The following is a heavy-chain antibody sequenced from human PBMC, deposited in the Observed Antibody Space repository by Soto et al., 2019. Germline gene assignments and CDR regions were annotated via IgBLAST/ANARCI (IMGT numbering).Heavy chain of an antibody. J-gene: IGHJ6*02. D-gene: IGHD5-18*01. CDR3: ARDEGGYNFGSDYGLDV. CDR1: VDTFSSHT. Sequence: QVQLVQSGAEVKRPGYSVKVSCKASVDTFSSHTIIAWVRQDPGQGLEWMGRVIPTLGLVDYAQRFPDRVTNTADTSTSTAYLELTRLTSEDTAIYYCARDEGGYNFGSDYGLDVWGQGTTLTVSS. CDR2: VIPTLGLV. V-gene: IGHV1-69*08.